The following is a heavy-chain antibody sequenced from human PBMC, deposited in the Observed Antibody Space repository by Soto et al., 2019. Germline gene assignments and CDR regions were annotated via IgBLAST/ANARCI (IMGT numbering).Heavy chain of an antibody. V-gene: IGHV1-2*02. CDR1: GYTFTGYY. D-gene: IGHD5-12*01. Sequence: ASVKVSCKASGYTFTGYYMHWVRQAPGQGLEWMGWINPNSGGTNYAQKFQGRVTMTRDTSISTAYMELSRLRSDDTAVYYCARGERDGYGDYYYYGMDVWGQGTRVTVSS. CDR3: ARGERDGYGDYYYYGMDV. J-gene: IGHJ6*02. CDR2: INPNSGGT.